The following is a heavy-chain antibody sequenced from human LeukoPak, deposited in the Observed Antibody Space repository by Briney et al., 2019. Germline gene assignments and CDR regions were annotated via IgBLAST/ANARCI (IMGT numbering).Heavy chain of an antibody. V-gene: IGHV3-30*02. CDR3: AKVPDGGISWVTSMDY. D-gene: IGHD4-23*01. Sequence: GGSLRLSCAASGFTFSSYGMHWVRQAPGKGLEWVAFIRYDGSNKYYADSVKGRFTISRDNSKNTLYLQMNSLRAEDTAVYYCAKVPDGGISWVTSMDYWGQGTLVTVSS. CDR1: GFTFSSYG. J-gene: IGHJ4*02. CDR2: IRYDGSNK.